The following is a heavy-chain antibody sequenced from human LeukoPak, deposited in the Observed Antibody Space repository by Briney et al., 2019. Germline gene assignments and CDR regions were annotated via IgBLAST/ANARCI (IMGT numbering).Heavy chain of an antibody. J-gene: IGHJ3*02. CDR2: IIPIPGIA. Sequence: SVKVSCKASGGTFSRYGISWVRQAPGQGLEWMGGIIPIPGIANYAQKFQGRVTITADKSTSTDYMELSSLRSEDTAVYYCARDRRGGDAFDIWGQGTMVTVSS. CDR1: GGTFSRYG. D-gene: IGHD6-25*01. V-gene: IGHV1-69*10. CDR3: ARDRRGGDAFDI.